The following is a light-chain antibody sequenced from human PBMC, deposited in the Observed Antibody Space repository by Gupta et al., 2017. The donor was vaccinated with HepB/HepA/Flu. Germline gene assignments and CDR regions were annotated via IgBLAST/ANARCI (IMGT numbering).Light chain of an antibody. J-gene: IGLJ3*02. CDR3: AAWDDSRNGPV. CDR1: NSNIGSNT. Sequence: SVLTQPPSASGTPGQRFTISCSGSNSNIGSNTVNCYQQLPGTAPKLLIYTNNHRPSGVPDRFAGSKSGTSAALAISGLQAEDEAGYFCAAWDDSRNGPVFGGGTKLTVL. V-gene: IGLV1-44*01. CDR2: TNN.